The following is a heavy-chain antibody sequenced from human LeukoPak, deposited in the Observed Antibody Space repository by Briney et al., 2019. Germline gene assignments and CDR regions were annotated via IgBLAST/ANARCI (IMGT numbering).Heavy chain of an antibody. CDR1: GFTFSTYG. D-gene: IGHD3-22*01. CDR3: AKDRRELYYDSSGPYYYYYMDV. Sequence: SGGSLRLSCAASGFTFSTYGMHWVRQAPGKGLEWVAVKSYDGSNKYYAESVKGRFTISRDSSKNTLYLQMNSLRTEDTAVHYCAKDRRELYYDSSGPYYYYYMDVWGKGTTVTVSS. CDR2: KSYDGSNK. J-gene: IGHJ6*03. V-gene: IGHV3-30*18.